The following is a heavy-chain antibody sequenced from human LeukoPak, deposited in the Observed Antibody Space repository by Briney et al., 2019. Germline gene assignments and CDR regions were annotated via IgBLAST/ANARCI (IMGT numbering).Heavy chain of an antibody. V-gene: IGHV1-18*01. Sequence: LWASVKVSCKASGYTFTSYGISWVRQAPGQGLEWMGWISAYNGNTNYAQKLQGRVTMTTDTSTSTAYMELRSLRSDDTAVYYCARDQGYDSSGYYYAFDYWGQGTLVTVSS. CDR1: GYTFTSYG. CDR3: ARDQGYDSSGYYYAFDY. J-gene: IGHJ4*02. D-gene: IGHD3-22*01. CDR2: ISAYNGNT.